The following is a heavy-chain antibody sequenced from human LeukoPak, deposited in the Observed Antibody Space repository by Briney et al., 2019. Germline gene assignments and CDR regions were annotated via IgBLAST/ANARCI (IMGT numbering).Heavy chain of an antibody. CDR3: TRGAQRGEPHDAFDI. CDR1: GGSISSSSYY. J-gene: IGHJ3*02. D-gene: IGHD3-16*01. Sequence: SETLSLTCTVSGGSISSSSYYWGWIRQPPGKGLEWIGSIYYSGSTYYNPSLKSRVTISVDTSKNQFSLKLSSVTAADTAVYYCTRGAQRGEPHDAFDIWGQGTMVTVSS. V-gene: IGHV4-39*07. CDR2: IYYSGST.